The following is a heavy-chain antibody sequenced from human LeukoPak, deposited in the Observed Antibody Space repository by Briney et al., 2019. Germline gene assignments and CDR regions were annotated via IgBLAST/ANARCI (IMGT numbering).Heavy chain of an antibody. CDR1: GFTFNSYT. V-gene: IGHV3-23*01. CDR2: ISGSGGST. D-gene: IGHD2-15*01. CDR3: AKDLPPLSGSIPPYFDY. Sequence: GGSLRLSCAASGFTFNSYTMSWIRQSPGKGLEWVSAISGSGGSTYHADSVRGRFTISRDNSRNTLYLQMNSLRAEDTAVYYCAKDLPPLSGSIPPYFDYWGQGALVTVSS. J-gene: IGHJ4*02.